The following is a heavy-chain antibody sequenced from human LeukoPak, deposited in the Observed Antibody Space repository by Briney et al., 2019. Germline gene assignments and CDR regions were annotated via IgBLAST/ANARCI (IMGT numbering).Heavy chain of an antibody. V-gene: IGHV3-30-3*01. Sequence: PGGSLRLSCAASGFTFSSYAMHWVRQAPGKGLEWVAVISYDGSNKYYADSVKGRFTISRDNSKNTLYLQMNSLRAEDTAVYYCAKGYSYGYRTQSAFDIWGQGTMVTVSS. CDR3: AKGYSYGYRTQSAFDI. CDR2: ISYDGSNK. CDR1: GFTFSSYA. J-gene: IGHJ3*02. D-gene: IGHD5-18*01.